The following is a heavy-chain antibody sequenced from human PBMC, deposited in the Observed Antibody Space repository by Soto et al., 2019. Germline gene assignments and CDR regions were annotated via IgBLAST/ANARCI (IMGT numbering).Heavy chain of an antibody. J-gene: IGHJ5*02. V-gene: IGHV3-53*01. D-gene: IGHD5-18*01. Sequence: GGSLRLSCAASGFTVTSGSMSWVRQAPGRGLEWVSVIYSGGGTYYAGSVRGRFTISRDNAKNTLYLQMNSLRVEDTALYYCTRAGRYSYDNWFDPWGQGTLVTVSS. CDR2: IYSGGGT. CDR1: GFTVTSGS. CDR3: TRAGRYSYDNWFDP.